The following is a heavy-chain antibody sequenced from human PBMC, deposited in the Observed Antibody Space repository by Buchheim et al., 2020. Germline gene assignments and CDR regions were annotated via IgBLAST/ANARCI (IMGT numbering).Heavy chain of an antibody. J-gene: IGHJ4*02. D-gene: IGHD2-15*01. Sequence: QVQLQESGPGLVKPSQTLSLTCTVSGGSISSGSYYWSWIRQPAGKGLEWIGRIYTSGSTNYNPSLKSRVTISVDTSKNQFSLKQSSVTAADTAVYYWARARSDCSGGSCYAGVYFDYWGQGTL. CDR3: ARARSDCSGGSCYAGVYFDY. V-gene: IGHV4-61*02. CDR2: IYTSGST. CDR1: GGSISSGSYY.